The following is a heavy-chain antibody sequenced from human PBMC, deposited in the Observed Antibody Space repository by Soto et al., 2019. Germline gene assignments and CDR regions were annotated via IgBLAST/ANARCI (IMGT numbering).Heavy chain of an antibody. D-gene: IGHD3-22*01. V-gene: IGHV3-33*01. CDR1: GFTFSSYG. J-gene: IGHJ4*02. Sequence: GGSLRLSCAASGFTFSSYGMHWVRQAPGKGLEWVAVIWYDGSTKYYADSVKGRFTISRDNSKNTLYLQMNSLRAEDTAVYYCARDRSSGYYVFDYWGQGTLVTVSS. CDR2: IWYDGSTK. CDR3: ARDRSSGYYVFDY.